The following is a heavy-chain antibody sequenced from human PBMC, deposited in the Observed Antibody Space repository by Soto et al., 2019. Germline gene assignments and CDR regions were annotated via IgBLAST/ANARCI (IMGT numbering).Heavy chain of an antibody. V-gene: IGHV2-5*02. CDR2: IYWDDDK. D-gene: IGHD3-22*01. CDR3: AHLYYYDSSGYYPFDY. J-gene: IGHJ4*02. CDR1: GFSLSTSGVG. Sequence: SGPTLVNPTQTLTLTCTFSGFSLSTSGVGVGWIRQPPGKALEWLALIYWDDDKRYSPSLKSRLTITKDTSKNQVVLTMTNMDPVDTATYYCAHLYYYDSSGYYPFDYWGQRTLVTGSS.